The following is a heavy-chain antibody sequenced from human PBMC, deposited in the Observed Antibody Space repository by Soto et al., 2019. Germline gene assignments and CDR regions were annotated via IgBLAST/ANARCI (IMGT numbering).Heavy chain of an antibody. J-gene: IGHJ5*02. CDR3: AREFITMVRGVIVSSAPLNWFDP. CDR2: IYYSGST. CDR1: GGSISSGDYY. D-gene: IGHD3-10*01. Sequence: SETLSLTCTVSGGSISSGDYYWSWIRQPPGKGLEWIGYIYYSGSTYYNPSLKSRVTISVDTSKNQFSLKLSSVTAAHTAVYYCAREFITMVRGVIVSSAPLNWFDPWGQGTLVTVSS. V-gene: IGHV4-30-4*01.